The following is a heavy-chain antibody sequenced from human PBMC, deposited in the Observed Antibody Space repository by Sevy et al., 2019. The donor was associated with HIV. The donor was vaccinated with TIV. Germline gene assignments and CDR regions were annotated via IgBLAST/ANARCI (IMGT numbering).Heavy chain of an antibody. CDR3: ARASAGDRLDYYGMDV. CDR1: GFSISSGYY. J-gene: IGHJ6*02. Sequence: SETLSLTCTVSGFSISSGYYWGWLRHSPEKGLEWIGNIYHSGRTYYKPSLKSRVTISVDTSKNQFSLKLISVTAADTAVYYCARASAGDRLDYYGMDVWGQGTTVTVSS. D-gene: IGHD2-21*02. V-gene: IGHV4-38-2*02. CDR2: IYHSGRT.